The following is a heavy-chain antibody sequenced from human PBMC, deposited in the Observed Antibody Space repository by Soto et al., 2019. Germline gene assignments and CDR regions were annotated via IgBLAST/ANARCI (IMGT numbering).Heavy chain of an antibody. CDR1: GFTFSSYA. CDR2: ITGSGGDT. CDR3: AKFGDNSWSPHYYFDS. D-gene: IGHD4-17*01. J-gene: IGHJ4*02. V-gene: IGHV3-23*01. Sequence: EVQLLESGGGLVQPGGSLRLSCAASGFTFSSYAMGWVRQAPGKGLEWVSAITGSGGDTYYIDSVNGRFTTSRDNSKNTLYLQMTSLRAENTAVYYCAKFGDNSWSPHYYFDSWGQGSLVTVSS.